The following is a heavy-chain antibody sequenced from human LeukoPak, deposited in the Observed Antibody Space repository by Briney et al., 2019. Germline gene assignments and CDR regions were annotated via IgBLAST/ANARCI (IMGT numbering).Heavy chain of an antibody. CDR3: AREIQAPGKTLEY. Sequence: GGSLRLSCVASGFTSSSYWMHWVRQAPGKGLVWVSRINDDGSYTAYADSVKGRFTISRDNAKNTLYLQMDSLRVEDTAQYYCAREIQAPGKTLEYWGQGTLATVSS. CDR1: GFTSSSYW. J-gene: IGHJ4*02. D-gene: IGHD1-26*01. CDR2: INDDGSYT. V-gene: IGHV3-74*01.